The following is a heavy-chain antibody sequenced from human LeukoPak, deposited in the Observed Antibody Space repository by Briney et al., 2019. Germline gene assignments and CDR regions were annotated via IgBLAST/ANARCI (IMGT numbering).Heavy chain of an antibody. CDR1: GGSISSGDYY. J-gene: IGHJ4*02. CDR3: ARLGRDGYNLLYDY. V-gene: IGHV4-30-4*08. D-gene: IGHD5-24*01. CDR2: IYYSGST. Sequence: KPSETLSLTCTVSGGSISSGDYYWSWIRQPPGKGLEWIGYIYYSGSTYYNPSLKSRVTISVDTSKNQLSLKLSSVTAADAAVYYCARLGRDGYNLLYDYWGQGTLVTVSS.